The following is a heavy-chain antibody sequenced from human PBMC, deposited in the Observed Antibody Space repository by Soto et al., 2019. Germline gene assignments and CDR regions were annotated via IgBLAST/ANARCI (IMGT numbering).Heavy chain of an antibody. Sequence: GGSLRLSCAASGFTFSSYAMSWVRQAPGKGLEWVSAISGSGGSTYYADSVKGRFTISRDNSKNTLYLQMNSLRAEDTAVYYCAKIGSAYCSGGSCYSVGGFDIWGQGTMVTV. V-gene: IGHV3-23*01. CDR2: ISGSGGST. CDR3: AKIGSAYCSGGSCYSVGGFDI. D-gene: IGHD2-15*01. J-gene: IGHJ3*02. CDR1: GFTFSSYA.